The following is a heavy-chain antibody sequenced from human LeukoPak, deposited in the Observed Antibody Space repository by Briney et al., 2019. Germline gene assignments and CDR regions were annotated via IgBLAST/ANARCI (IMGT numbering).Heavy chain of an antibody. CDR2: IIPIFGTA. J-gene: IGHJ4*02. Sequence: SVKVSCKASGGTFSSYAISWVRQAPGQGLEWMGGIIPIFGTANYAQKFQGRVTITADESTSTAYMELSSLRSEDTAVYYCATDRDDSSGYYSGLYRSTFDYWGQGTLVTVSS. CDR3: ATDRDDSSGYYSGLYRSTFDY. D-gene: IGHD3-22*01. V-gene: IGHV1-69*13. CDR1: GGTFSSYA.